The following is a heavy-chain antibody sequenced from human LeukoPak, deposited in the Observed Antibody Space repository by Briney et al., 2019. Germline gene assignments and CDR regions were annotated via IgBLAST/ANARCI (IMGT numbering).Heavy chain of an antibody. V-gene: IGHV1-18*01. CDR3: ARDTYYDFWSGYHFYFDY. Sequence: ASVKISCKASGYTFTSYGISWGRQAPGQGLEWMGWISAYNGNTNYAQKLQGRVTMTTDTSTSTAYMELRSLRSDDTAVYYCARDTYYDFWSGYHFYFDYWGQGTLVTVSS. CDR1: GYTFTSYG. D-gene: IGHD3-3*01. J-gene: IGHJ4*02. CDR2: ISAYNGNT.